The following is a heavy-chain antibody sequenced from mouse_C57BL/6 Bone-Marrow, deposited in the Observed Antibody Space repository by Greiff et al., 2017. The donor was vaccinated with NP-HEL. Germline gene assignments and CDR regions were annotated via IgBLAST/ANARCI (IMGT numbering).Heavy chain of an antibody. CDR1: GFTFSSYA. CDR2: ISDGGSYT. J-gene: IGHJ3*01. Sequence: DVKLVESGGGLVKPGGSLKLSCAASGFTFSSYAMSWVRQTPEKRLEWVATISDGGSYTYYPDNVKGRFTISRDNAKNNLYLQMSHLKSEDTAMYYCARDQGTTVVAPVAYWGQGTLVTVSA. V-gene: IGHV5-4*01. D-gene: IGHD1-1*01. CDR3: ARDQGTTVVAPVAY.